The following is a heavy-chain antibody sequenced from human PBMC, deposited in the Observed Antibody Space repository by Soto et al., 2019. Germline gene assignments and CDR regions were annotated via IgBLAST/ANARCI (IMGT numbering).Heavy chain of an antibody. CDR2: ISSTTNYI. CDR1: GFTFTRYS. CDR3: ARESEDLTSNFDY. Sequence: GSLRLSCAASGFTFTRYSMNWVRQAPGKGLEWVSSISSTTNYIYYGDSMKGRFTISRDDAKNSLYLEMNSLRAEDTAVYYCARESEDLTSNFDYWGQGTLVTVSS. V-gene: IGHV3-21*06. J-gene: IGHJ4*02.